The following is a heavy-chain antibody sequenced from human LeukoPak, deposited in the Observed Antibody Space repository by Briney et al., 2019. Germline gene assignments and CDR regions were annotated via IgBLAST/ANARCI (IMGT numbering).Heavy chain of an antibody. J-gene: IGHJ4*02. V-gene: IGHV3-33*06. CDR2: IWYDGSNK. CDR3: AKESGALGAPLYDY. D-gene: IGHD4/OR15-4a*01. Sequence: PGRSLRLSCAASGFTFSSYGMHWVRQAPGKGLEWVALIWYDGSNKYYADSVKGRFTISRDNSKNMLYLQMNSLRAEDTAVYYCAKESGALGAPLYDYWGQGTLVTGSS. CDR1: GFTFSSYG.